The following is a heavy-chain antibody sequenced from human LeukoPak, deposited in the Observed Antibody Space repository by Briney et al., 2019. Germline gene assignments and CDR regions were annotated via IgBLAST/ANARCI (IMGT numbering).Heavy chain of an antibody. CDR3: ARLMSTFLFSPFDY. CDR2: ISSSGSTI. J-gene: IGHJ4*02. V-gene: IGHV3-11*04. D-gene: IGHD3-3*01. CDR1: GFTFSDYY. Sequence: PGGSLRLSCAASGFTFSDYYMSWIRQAPGKGLEWVSYISSSGSTIYYADSVKGRFTISRDNAKNSLYLQMNSLRAEDTAVYYCARLMSTFLFSPFDYWGQGTLVTVSS.